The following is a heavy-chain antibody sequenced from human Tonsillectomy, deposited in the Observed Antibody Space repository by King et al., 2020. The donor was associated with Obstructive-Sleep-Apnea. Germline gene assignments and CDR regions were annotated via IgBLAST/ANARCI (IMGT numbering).Heavy chain of an antibody. Sequence: QLVQSGSEVKKPGASVKVSCKASGYTFTNYYIHWVRQAPGQGLEWMGIINPSGGTPRYAQKFQGRVTMTRDTSTSTVYMELRSLRFGDTAVYYCASCGGECYSGDFWGQGTLVTVSS. CDR1: GYTFTNYY. CDR2: INPSGGTP. D-gene: IGHD2-21*01. CDR3: ASCGGECYSGDF. J-gene: IGHJ4*02. V-gene: IGHV1-46*01.